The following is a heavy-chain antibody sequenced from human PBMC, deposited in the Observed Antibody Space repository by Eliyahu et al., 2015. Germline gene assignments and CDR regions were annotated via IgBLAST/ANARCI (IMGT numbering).Heavy chain of an antibody. CDR2: IDWDDDK. D-gene: IGHD6-19*01. Sequence: QVTLKESGPALVKPTQTLTLTCTFSGFSLSTNAMRVSWIRQPPGKALEWLARIDWDDDKFYSTSLKTRLTISKDTSKNQVVLTMTNMDPVDTATYYCARSSGWYSLDYWGQGTLVTVSS. CDR3: ARSSGWYSLDY. V-gene: IGHV2-70*04. J-gene: IGHJ4*02. CDR1: GFSLSTNAMR.